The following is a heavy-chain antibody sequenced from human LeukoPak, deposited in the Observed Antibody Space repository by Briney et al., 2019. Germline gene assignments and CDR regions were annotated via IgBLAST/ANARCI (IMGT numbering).Heavy chain of an antibody. V-gene: IGHV1-69*05. D-gene: IGHD3-22*01. CDR3: ARDGGGYLDY. Sequence: ASVKVSCKASGGTFSSYAISWVRLAPGQGLEWMGGIIPIFGTANYAQKFQGRVTITTDESTSTAYMELSSLRSEDTAVYYCARDGGGYLDYWGQGTLVTVSS. CDR2: IIPIFGTA. CDR1: GGTFSSYA. J-gene: IGHJ4*02.